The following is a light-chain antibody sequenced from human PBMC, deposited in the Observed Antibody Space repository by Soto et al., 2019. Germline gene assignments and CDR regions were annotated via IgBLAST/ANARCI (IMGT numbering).Light chain of an antibody. V-gene: IGKV3-20*01. CDR2: GAS. CDR3: QQYGSSPST. J-gene: IGKJ1*01. CDR1: QSISSNY. Sequence: EIVLTQSPGSLSLSPGERATLSCRASQSISSNYLAWYQQKPVQAPRLLIYGASSRATGIPDRFSGSGSGTDFTLTIIRLEPEDFAVYYCQQYGSSPSTFGQGTKVDIK.